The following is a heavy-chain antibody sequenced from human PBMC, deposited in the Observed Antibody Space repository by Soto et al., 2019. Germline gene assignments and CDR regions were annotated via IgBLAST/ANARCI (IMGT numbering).Heavy chain of an antibody. J-gene: IGHJ6*02. CDR1: GLRFSHHA. V-gene: IGHV3-30*04. D-gene: IGHD3-10*01. CDR2: ISNDGGNN. CDR3: AKVRGVGYYYFYGMDV. Sequence: GGSLRLSCAASGLRFSHHAMNWVRQAPGKGLEWVAAISNDGGNNYYAESVKGQFTISRDNSKDTVYLQMNSLRDEDTAVYYCAKVRGVGYYYFYGMDVWGQGTTVTVSS.